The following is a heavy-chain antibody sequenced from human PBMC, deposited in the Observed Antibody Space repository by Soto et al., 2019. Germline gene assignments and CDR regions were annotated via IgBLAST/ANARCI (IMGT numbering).Heavy chain of an antibody. CDR2: INPNSGDT. CDR3: ARGVDLPRVYFYYGMDV. V-gene: IGHV1-2*02. CDR1: GYAFTGSY. J-gene: IGHJ6*02. Sequence: ASVKVSCKASGYAFTGSYMHWVRQAPGQGLEWMGWINPNSGDTNYAQKFQGRVTMTRDTSISTAYMEVSRLRSDDTAVYYCARGVDLPRVYFYYGMDVWGHGTTGT. D-gene: IGHD3-10*01.